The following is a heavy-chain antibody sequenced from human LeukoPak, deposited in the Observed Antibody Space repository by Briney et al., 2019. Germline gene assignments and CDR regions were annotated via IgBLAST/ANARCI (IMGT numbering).Heavy chain of an antibody. CDR1: GFTFSSYA. J-gene: IGHJ4*02. Sequence: GGSLRLSCAASGFTFSSYAMSWVRQAPGKGLEWVSGISGSGGNTYYVDSVKGRFTIPRDNSKNKFYLQMNSLRAEDTAVYYCVKAAGIIGTTYFDYWGQGTLVTVSS. V-gene: IGHV3-23*01. CDR2: ISGSGGNT. CDR3: VKAAGIIGTTYFDY. D-gene: IGHD1-20*01.